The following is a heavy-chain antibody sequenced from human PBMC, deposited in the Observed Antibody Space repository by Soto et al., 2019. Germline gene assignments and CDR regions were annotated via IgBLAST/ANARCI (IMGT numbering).Heavy chain of an antibody. J-gene: IGHJ4*02. CDR2: IKQDGSEK. CDR3: ARTILVVVPDNFDH. V-gene: IGHV3-7*01. D-gene: IGHD2-8*01. CDR1: GFTIGDYW. Sequence: EVQLVESGGGVVQPGGSLRLSCAASGFTIGDYWMSWVRQAPGKGLEWVANIKQDGSEKYYVDSVKGRFTISRDSAKNSLYLQMNSLRGDDTAVYYCARTILVVVPDNFDHWGQGTLVTVSS.